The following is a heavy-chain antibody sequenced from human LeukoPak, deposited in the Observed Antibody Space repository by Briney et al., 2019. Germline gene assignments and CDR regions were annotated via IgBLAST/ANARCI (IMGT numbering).Heavy chain of an antibody. J-gene: IGHJ5*02. Sequence: SETLSLTCTVSGGSISSYYWSWIRQPPWKGLEWIGYIYYSGSTNYNPSLKSRVTISVDTSKNQFSLKLSSVTAADTAVYYCARGGPPPNGNWFDPWGQGTLVTVSS. D-gene: IGHD1-14*01. CDR3: ARGGPPPNGNWFDP. CDR2: IYYSGST. V-gene: IGHV4-59*01. CDR1: GGSISSYY.